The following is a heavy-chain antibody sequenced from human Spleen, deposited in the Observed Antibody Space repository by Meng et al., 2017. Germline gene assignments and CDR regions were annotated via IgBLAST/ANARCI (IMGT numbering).Heavy chain of an antibody. D-gene: IGHD3-10*01. CDR3: ARGPYYYGSGIGY. CDR2: ITHSGST. CDR1: GGSFTGFY. V-gene: IGHV4-34*01. Sequence: ESLKISCAVYGGSFTGFYWSWIRQPPGKGLEWIGEITHSGSTNYNPSLKSRVTMSVDASKNQFSLKLSSVTAADTAVYYCARGPYYYGSGIGYWGQGTLVTVSS. J-gene: IGHJ4*02.